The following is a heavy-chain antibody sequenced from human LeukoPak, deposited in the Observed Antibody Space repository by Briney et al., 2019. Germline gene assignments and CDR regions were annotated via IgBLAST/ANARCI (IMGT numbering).Heavy chain of an antibody. D-gene: IGHD2-2*01. J-gene: IGHJ5*02. CDR2: VFYSGRT. CDR1: GGSIRNYY. CDR3: ARHERCSSINCIYNWFDP. Sequence: TSETLSLTCTVSGGSIRNYYWGWIRQPPGKGLEWIGSVFYSGRTYYNPSLKSRVTIFVDPSKNQFSLNLRSVTAADTAVYYCARHERCSSINCIYNWFDPWGQGTLVIVSS. V-gene: IGHV4-39*01.